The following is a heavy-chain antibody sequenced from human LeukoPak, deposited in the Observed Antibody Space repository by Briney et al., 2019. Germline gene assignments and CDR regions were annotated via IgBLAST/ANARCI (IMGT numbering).Heavy chain of an antibody. CDR3: AREGGGEEFDY. J-gene: IGHJ4*02. CDR1: GFTFSNYG. D-gene: IGHD3-16*01. Sequence: GGSLRLSCAASGFTFSNYGMHWVRQAPGKGLEWVAVILYDGSNKYYADSVKGRFIISRDTSMDTLYLQMISLRADDTAVYYCAREGGGEEFDYWGQGTLVTVSS. CDR2: ILYDGSNK. V-gene: IGHV3-30*03.